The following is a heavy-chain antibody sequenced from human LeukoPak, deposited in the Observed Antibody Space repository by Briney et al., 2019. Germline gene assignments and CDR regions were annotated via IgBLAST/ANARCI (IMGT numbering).Heavy chain of an antibody. CDR2: IKQDGSEK. V-gene: IGHV3-7*01. CDR1: GFTFSSYW. Sequence: GGSLRLSCAASGFTFSSYWMSWVRQAPGKGLEWVANIKQDGSEKYYVDSVKGRFNISRDNAKNSLYLQMNSLRAEDTAVYYCARDHRRVITEDYYYYYGMDVWGQGTTVTVSS. J-gene: IGHJ6*02. CDR3: ARDHRRVITEDYYYYYGMDV. D-gene: IGHD3-22*01.